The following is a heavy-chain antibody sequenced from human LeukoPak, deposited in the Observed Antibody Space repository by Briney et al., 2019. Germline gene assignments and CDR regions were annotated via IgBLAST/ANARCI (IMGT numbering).Heavy chain of an antibody. Sequence: GASLRLSCAASGFTFSSYAMSWVRQAPGKGLEWVSAISGSGGSTYYADSVKGRFTISRDNSKNTLYLQMNSLRAEDTAVYYCAKALFSSGWYESDYRGQGTLVTVSS. V-gene: IGHV3-23*01. CDR2: ISGSGGST. CDR1: GFTFSSYA. CDR3: AKALFSSGWYESDY. D-gene: IGHD6-19*01. J-gene: IGHJ4*02.